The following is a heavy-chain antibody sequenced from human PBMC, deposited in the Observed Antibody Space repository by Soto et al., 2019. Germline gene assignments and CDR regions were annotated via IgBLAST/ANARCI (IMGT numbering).Heavy chain of an antibody. V-gene: IGHV3-64*01. Sequence: EVQLVESGGGLAQPGGSLRLSCAASGFTLSSDAMDWVRQATGKGLEYVSGISSNGIGTYYANSAKGRFTISRDNSKNTVYLQMDSLRPEDMAVYYCARRARADYYYMDVWGKGTTVTVS. D-gene: IGHD6-6*01. J-gene: IGHJ6*03. CDR1: GFTLSSDA. CDR2: ISSNGIGT. CDR3: ARRARADYYYMDV.